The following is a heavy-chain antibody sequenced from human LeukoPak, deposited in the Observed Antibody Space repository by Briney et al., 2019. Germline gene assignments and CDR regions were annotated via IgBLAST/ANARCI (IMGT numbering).Heavy chain of an antibody. J-gene: IGHJ6*03. V-gene: IGHV4-34*01. CDR2: INHSGST. CDR1: GGSFSGYY. CDR3: ARGPLIWQQPDNYYYYYMDV. D-gene: IGHD6-13*01. Sequence: PSETLSLTCAVYGGSFSGYYWSWIRQPPGKGLEWIGEINHSGSTNYNPSLKSRVTISVDTSKNQFSLKLSSVTAADTAVYYCARGPLIWQQPDNYYYYYMDVWGKGTTVTVSS.